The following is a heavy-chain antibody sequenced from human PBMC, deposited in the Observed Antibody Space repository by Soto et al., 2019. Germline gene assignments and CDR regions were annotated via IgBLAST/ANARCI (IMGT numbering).Heavy chain of an antibody. D-gene: IGHD2-15*01. V-gene: IGHV4-4*02. Sequence: SETLSLTCAVSGGSISSSNWWSWVRQPPGKGLEWIGEIYHSGSTNYNPSLKSRVTISVDKSKNQFSLKLSSVTAADTAVYYCASLGYCSGGSCLGNFDYWGQGTLVTVS. CDR2: IYHSGST. CDR3: ASLGYCSGGSCLGNFDY. CDR1: GGSISSSNW. J-gene: IGHJ4*02.